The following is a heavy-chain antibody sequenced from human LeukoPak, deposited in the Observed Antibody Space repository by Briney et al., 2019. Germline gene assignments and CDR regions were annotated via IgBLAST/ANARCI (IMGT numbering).Heavy chain of an antibody. CDR3: ARVRYDYVWGSYLRF. V-gene: IGHV1-2*06. J-gene: IGHJ4*02. Sequence: GASVKVSCKASGYTFTGYYMHWVRQAPGQGLEWMGRINPNSGGTNYAQKFQGRVTMTRDTSISTAYMELSRLRSDDTAVYYCARVRYDYVWGSYLRFWGQGTLVTVSS. D-gene: IGHD3-16*02. CDR2: INPNSGGT. CDR1: GYTFTGYY.